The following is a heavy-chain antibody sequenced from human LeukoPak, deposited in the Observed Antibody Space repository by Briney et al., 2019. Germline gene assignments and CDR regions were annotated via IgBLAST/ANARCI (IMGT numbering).Heavy chain of an antibody. V-gene: IGHV1-69*04. Sequence: ASVKVSCKASGGTFSGYGISWVRQAPGQGLEWMGRIIPIFGIENYAQKFQGRVAITADKSTSTAYMELSRLRSEDTAVYYCARIPTREYSSSSGWFDPWGQGTLVTVSS. CDR1: GGTFSGYG. J-gene: IGHJ5*02. CDR2: IIPIFGIE. CDR3: ARIPTREYSSSSGWFDP. D-gene: IGHD6-6*01.